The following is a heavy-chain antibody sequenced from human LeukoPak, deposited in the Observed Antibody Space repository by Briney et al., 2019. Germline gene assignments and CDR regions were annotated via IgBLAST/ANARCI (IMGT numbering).Heavy chain of an antibody. CDR1: GYSFTSYW. D-gene: IGHD2-15*01. Sequence: PGESLKISCKGSGYSFTSYWIGWVRQMPGKGLEWMGIIYPGDSDTRYSPSFQGQVTISADKSISTAYLQWSSLKASDIAMYYCARRGGPTGIHYYGMDVWGQGTTVTVSS. CDR2: IYPGDSDT. CDR3: ARRGGPTGIHYYGMDV. V-gene: IGHV5-51*01. J-gene: IGHJ6*02.